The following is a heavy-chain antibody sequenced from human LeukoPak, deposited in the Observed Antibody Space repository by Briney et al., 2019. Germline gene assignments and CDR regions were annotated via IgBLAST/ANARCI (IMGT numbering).Heavy chain of an antibody. CDR3: ARQVVGYSYGLDY. J-gene: IGHJ4*02. V-gene: IGHV4-59*08. D-gene: IGHD5-18*01. CDR1: GGSISSYY. CDR2: IYYSGST. Sequence: SETLSLTCTVSGGSISSYYWSWIRQPPGKGLEWIGYIYYSGSTNYNPSLKSRVTISVDTSKNQFSLKLSSVTAADTAVYYCARQVVGYSYGLDYWGQGTLVTVPS.